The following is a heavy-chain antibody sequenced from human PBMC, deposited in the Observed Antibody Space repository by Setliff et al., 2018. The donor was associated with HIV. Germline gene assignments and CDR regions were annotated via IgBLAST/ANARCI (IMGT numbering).Heavy chain of an antibody. D-gene: IGHD3-22*01. J-gene: IGHJ4*01. V-gene: IGHV3-7*03. Sequence: GGSLRLSCAASGFTFSNYCMTWVRQAPGKGLEWVANIKKDGSDKFYVDSVKGRFAISRDNAKNSLNLEMNSLRAEDTAIYYCASSRPPDDSSGYLDHWGQGTLVTVSS. CDR1: GFTFSNYC. CDR3: ASSRPPDDSSGYLDH. CDR2: IKKDGSDK.